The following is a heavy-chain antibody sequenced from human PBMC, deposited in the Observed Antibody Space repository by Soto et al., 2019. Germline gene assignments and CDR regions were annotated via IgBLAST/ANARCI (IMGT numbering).Heavy chain of an antibody. CDR3: ARTAADYDPFDY. J-gene: IGHJ4*02. V-gene: IGHV3-33*01. D-gene: IGHD4-17*01. CDR2: IWYDGSNK. CDR1: GFTFSSYG. Sequence: GGSLRLSCAASGFTFSSYGMHWVRQAPGKGLEWVAVIWYDGSNKYYADSVKGRFTISRDNSKNTLYLQMNSLRAEDTAVYYCARTAADYDPFDYWGQGTLVTVSS.